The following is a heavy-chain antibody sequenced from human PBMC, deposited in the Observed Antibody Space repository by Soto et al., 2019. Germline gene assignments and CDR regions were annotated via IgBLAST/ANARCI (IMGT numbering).Heavy chain of an antibody. CDR1: GGSLRGSY. CDR2: VTHSGST. J-gene: IGHJ4*02. CDR3: ARGHIPVYGPVPDYFDS. V-gene: IGHV4-34*02. D-gene: IGHD2-21*01. Sequence: QVHLQQWGAGLLKPSETLSLTCGVYGGSLRGSYWSWIRQPPGKALEWLGKVTHSGSTTFNPSLKSRVSVSVDTSDNHFSLKLPSVTAADTAVYYCARGHIPVYGPVPDYFDSWGQGTLVTVSS.